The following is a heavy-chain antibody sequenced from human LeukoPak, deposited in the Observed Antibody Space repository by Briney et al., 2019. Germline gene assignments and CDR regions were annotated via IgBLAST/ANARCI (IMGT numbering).Heavy chain of an antibody. D-gene: IGHD3-22*01. CDR1: GGSINSSTYS. Sequence: SETLSLTCTVSGGSINSSTYSWDWIRQPPGKGLEWIGSIYYSGSTYYNPSLKSRVTISVDTSKNQFSLKLSSVTAADTAVYYCARRKMIVVVNDAFDIWGQGTMVTVSS. CDR2: IYYSGST. V-gene: IGHV4-39*01. J-gene: IGHJ3*02. CDR3: ARRKMIVVVNDAFDI.